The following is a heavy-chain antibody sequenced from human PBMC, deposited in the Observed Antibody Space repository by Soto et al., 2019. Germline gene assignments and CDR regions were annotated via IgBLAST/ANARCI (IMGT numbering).Heavy chain of an antibody. CDR3: ARDNYRAVDY. J-gene: IGHJ4*02. CDR1: GYTFTDLY. V-gene: IGHV1-2*02. D-gene: IGHD3-16*02. CDR2: VDPRSGDR. Sequence: QVQLVQSGAELKKPGASVRVSCKPSGYTFTDLYIHWVRQAPGQGLEWMGWVDPRSGDRRNTQKFQGRVTMSRDTSTSTVYMELNSMTSDDTAVYYCARDNYRAVDYWGQGPLVTVSS.